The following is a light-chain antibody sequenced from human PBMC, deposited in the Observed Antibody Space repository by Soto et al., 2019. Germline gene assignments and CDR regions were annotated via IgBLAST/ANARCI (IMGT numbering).Light chain of an antibody. V-gene: IGLV2-14*01. Sequence: QSVLTQPASVSGSPGQSITIACTGTSSDVGGYKYVSWYQQHPGKAPKLMIYEVSNRPSGVSNRFSGSKSGNTASLIISGLQAADEAEYYCCCCSYAGSSSFRVLFGGGTKVTVL. CDR2: EVS. CDR3: CSYAGSSSFRVL. J-gene: IGLJ2*01. CDR1: SSDVGGYKY.